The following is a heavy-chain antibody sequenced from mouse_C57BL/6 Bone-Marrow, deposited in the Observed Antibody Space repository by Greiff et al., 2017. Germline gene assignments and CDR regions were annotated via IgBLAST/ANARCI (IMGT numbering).Heavy chain of an antibody. CDR2: IDPENGDT. J-gene: IGHJ4*01. CDR1: GFNIKDDY. Sequence: VQLQQSGAELVRPGASLKLSCTASGFNIKDDYMHWVKQRPEQGLEWIGWIDPENGDTEYASKFQGKATITADTSSNTAYLQLSSLTSEDTAVYYCTADGCYAMDYWDQGTSVTVTA. CDR3: TADGCYAMDY. D-gene: IGHD2-3*01. V-gene: IGHV14-4*01.